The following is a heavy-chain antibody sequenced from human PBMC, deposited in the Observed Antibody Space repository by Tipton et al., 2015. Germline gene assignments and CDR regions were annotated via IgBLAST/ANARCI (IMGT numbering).Heavy chain of an antibody. Sequence: TLSLTCAVFGGSFSGDYWSWIRQPPGKGLEWIGEINHSGSTNYNPSLKSRVTISRDTSKNQFSLKLTSVTAADTAVYYCARADAALDYWGQGTLVTVSS. CDR1: GGSFSGDY. V-gene: IGHV4-34*01. CDR2: INHSGST. D-gene: IGHD6-25*01. J-gene: IGHJ4*02. CDR3: ARADAALDY.